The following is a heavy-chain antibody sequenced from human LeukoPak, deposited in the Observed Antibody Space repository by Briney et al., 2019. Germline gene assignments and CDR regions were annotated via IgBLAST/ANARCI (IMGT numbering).Heavy chain of an antibody. Sequence: SETLSLTCTVSGGSISSYYWSWIRQPPGKGLEWIGYIYYSGSTNYNPSLKSRVTISVDTSKNQFSLKLSSVTAADTAVYYCARDRVGYYDSSGYYYWFDPWGQGTLVTVSS. CDR1: GGSISSYY. J-gene: IGHJ5*02. V-gene: IGHV4-59*01. D-gene: IGHD3-22*01. CDR2: IYYSGST. CDR3: ARDRVGYYDSSGYYYWFDP.